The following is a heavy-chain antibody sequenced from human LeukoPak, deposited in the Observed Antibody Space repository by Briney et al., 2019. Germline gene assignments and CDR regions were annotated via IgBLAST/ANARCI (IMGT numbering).Heavy chain of an antibody. V-gene: IGHV3-23*01. Sequence: PGGSLRLSCAASGFTFSSYAMSWVRQAPGQGLEWVSAISGSGGSTYYADSVTGRFIISRDNSKNTLYPQMNSLRAEDTAVYYCAKVGPRAVAGTPAYYWGQGTLVTVSS. CDR2: ISGSGGST. CDR1: GFTFSSYA. J-gene: IGHJ4*02. CDR3: AKVGPRAVAGTPAYY. D-gene: IGHD6-19*01.